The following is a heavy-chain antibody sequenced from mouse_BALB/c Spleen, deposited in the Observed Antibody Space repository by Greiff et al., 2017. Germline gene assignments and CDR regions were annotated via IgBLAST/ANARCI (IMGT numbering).Heavy chain of an antibody. CDR2: IYPGSGST. J-gene: IGHJ3*01. V-gene: IGHV1S22*01. Sequence: LQQPGSELVRPGASVKLSCKASGYTFTSYWMHWVKQRPGQGLEWIGNIYPGSGSTNYDEKFKSKATLTVDTSSSTAYMQLSSLTSEDSAVYYCTREDGNYVGFAYWGQGTLVTVSA. CDR3: TREDGNYVGFAY. CDR1: GYTFTSYW. D-gene: IGHD2-1*01.